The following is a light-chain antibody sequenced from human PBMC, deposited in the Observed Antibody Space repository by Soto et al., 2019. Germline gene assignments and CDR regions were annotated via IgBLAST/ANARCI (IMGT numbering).Light chain of an antibody. Sequence: ETKMTQSPSTLSASVGDRVTITCRASRSISDWLAWYQQKPGKAPELLIFDASNLKSGVSSRFSGSGSGTEFTLTISRLQPDDVATYYCLYSRHSWTFGRGA. J-gene: IGKJ1*01. CDR3: LYSRHSWT. CDR1: RSISDW. V-gene: IGKV1-5*01. CDR2: DAS.